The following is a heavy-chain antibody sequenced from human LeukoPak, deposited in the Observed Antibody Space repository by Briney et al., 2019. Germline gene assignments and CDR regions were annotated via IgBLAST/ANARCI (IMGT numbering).Heavy chain of an antibody. CDR3: ARDLNYYDSSAEDFDC. J-gene: IGHJ4*02. Sequence: GGSLRLSCAASGFTFSSYGMHWVRQAPGKGLEWVAVIWYDGSNKYYADSVKGRFTISRDNSKNTLYLQMNSLRAEDTAVYYCARDLNYYDSSAEDFDCWGQGTLVTVSS. D-gene: IGHD3-22*01. CDR2: IWYDGSNK. V-gene: IGHV3-33*01. CDR1: GFTFSSYG.